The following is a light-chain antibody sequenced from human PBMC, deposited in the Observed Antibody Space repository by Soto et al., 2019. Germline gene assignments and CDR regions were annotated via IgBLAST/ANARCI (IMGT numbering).Light chain of an antibody. CDR2: GAS. Sequence: EIEMTQSPATLSVAPGERVTLSCRASQDIRSNLAWYQQKRGQPPRLLIYGASTRATGVPVRFSGSGSGTQFTLTTSSLQTEDFAVYYCQKYNVSPLIFGGGTRVEIK. CDR1: QDIRSN. V-gene: IGKV3-15*01. J-gene: IGKJ4*01. CDR3: QKYNVSPLI.